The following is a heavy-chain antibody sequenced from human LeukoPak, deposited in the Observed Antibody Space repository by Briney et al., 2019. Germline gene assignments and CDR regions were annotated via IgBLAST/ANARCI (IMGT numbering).Heavy chain of an antibody. V-gene: IGHV3-11*04. CDR3: ATFRSDYDILTGLNWFDP. D-gene: IGHD3-9*01. CDR1: GFTFSDYY. Sequence: GGSLRLSCAASGFTFSDYYMSWIRQAPGKGLEWVSYISSSGSTIYYADSVKGRFTISRDNAKNSLYLQMNSLRAEDTAVYYCATFRSDYDILTGLNWFDPWGQGTLVTVSS. CDR2: ISSSGSTI. J-gene: IGHJ5*02.